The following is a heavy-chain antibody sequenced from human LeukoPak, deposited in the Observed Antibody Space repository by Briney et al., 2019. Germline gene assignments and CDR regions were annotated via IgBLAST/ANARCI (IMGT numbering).Heavy chain of an antibody. CDR1: GFTFSSYS. Sequence: GGSLRLSCAASGFTFSSYSMNWVRQAPGKGLEWVSYISSSSSTIYYADSVRGRFTISRDNAKNSLFLQMNSLRAEDTAVYYCARAAVTSSYYYYYYMDVWGKGSTATVSS. CDR2: ISSSSSTI. D-gene: IGHD2-21*02. CDR3: ARAAVTSSYYYYYYMDV. V-gene: IGHV3-48*01. J-gene: IGHJ6*03.